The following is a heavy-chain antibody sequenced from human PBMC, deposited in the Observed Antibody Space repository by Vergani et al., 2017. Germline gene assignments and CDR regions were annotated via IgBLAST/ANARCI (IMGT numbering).Heavy chain of an antibody. V-gene: IGHV3-30*18. Sequence: VQLVESGGGLVQPGGSLRLSCAASGFTFSSYGMHWVRQAPGKGLEWVAVISYDGSNKYYADSVKGRFTISRDNSKNTLYLQMNSLRAEDTAVYYCAKDVFGRYDFWSGQYGMDVWGQGTTVTVSS. CDR2: ISYDGSNK. CDR1: GFTFSSYG. J-gene: IGHJ6*02. D-gene: IGHD3-3*01. CDR3: AKDVFGRYDFWSGQYGMDV.